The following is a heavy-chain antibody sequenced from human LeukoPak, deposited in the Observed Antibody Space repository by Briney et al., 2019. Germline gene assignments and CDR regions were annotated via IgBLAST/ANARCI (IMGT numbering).Heavy chain of an antibody. V-gene: IGHV3-66*01. CDR1: GFTVSSNY. CDR3: ARDGAMTTVITSDAFDI. D-gene: IGHD4-17*01. J-gene: IGHJ3*02. CDR2: IYSGGST. Sequence: GRSLRLSCAASGFTVSSNYMSWVHQAPGKGLEWVSVIYSGGSTYYADSVKGRFTISRDNSKNTLYLQMNSLRAEDTAVYYCARDGAMTTVITSDAFDIWGQGTMVTVSS.